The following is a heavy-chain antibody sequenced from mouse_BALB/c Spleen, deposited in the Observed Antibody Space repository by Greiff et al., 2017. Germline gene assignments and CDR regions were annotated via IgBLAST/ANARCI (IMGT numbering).Heavy chain of an antibody. CDR1: GFTFSSYG. V-gene: IGHV5-6-3*01. Sequence: EVQRVESGGGLVQPGGSLKLSCAASGFTFSSYGMSWVRQTPDKRLELVATINSNGGSTYYPDSVKGRFTISRDNAKNTLYLQMSSLKSEDTAMYYCARDNYRENAMDYWGQGTSVTVSS. CDR2: INSNGGST. D-gene: IGHD2-14*01. CDR3: ARDNYRENAMDY. J-gene: IGHJ4*01.